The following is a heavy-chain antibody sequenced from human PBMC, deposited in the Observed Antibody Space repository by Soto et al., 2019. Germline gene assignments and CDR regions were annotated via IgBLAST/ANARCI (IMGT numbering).Heavy chain of an antibody. CDR2: IYDSGST. CDR1: GDSIRSSNYF. J-gene: IGHJ3*02. V-gene: IGHV4-39*01. CDR3: ARPPTAKLDAFEI. Sequence: SETLSLTXTVSGDSIRSSNYFWGWIRQPPGKGLEWVGSIYDSGSTYYNPSLKSRVTISADTSKNQFSLKLNSVTAADTAVYYCARPPTAKLDAFEIWGQGTMVTVS.